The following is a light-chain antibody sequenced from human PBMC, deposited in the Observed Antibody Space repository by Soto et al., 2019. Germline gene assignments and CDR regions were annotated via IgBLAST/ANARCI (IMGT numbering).Light chain of an antibody. CDR1: QSIGSW. Sequence: DIQMTQSPSTLSASVGDRVTITCRASQSIGSWLAWYQHKPGKAPKLLIYKASSLESGVPSRFSGSGSGTEFTLTISTLQPEDFASYYCLQYNSHSWTFGQETKVEMK. J-gene: IGKJ1*01. CDR3: LQYNSHSWT. V-gene: IGKV1-5*03. CDR2: KAS.